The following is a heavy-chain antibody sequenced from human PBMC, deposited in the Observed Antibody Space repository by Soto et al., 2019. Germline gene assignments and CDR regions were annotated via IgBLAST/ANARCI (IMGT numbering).Heavy chain of an antibody. J-gene: IGHJ4*02. CDR1: GFTFSSYA. V-gene: IGHV3-23*01. CDR2: ISGSGGSI. CDR3: AKATSSRGYSGYDRN. D-gene: IGHD5-12*01. Sequence: PGGSLRLSCAASGFTFSSYAMSWVRQAPGKGLEWVSAISGSGGSIYYADSVKGRFTISRDNSKNTLYLQMNSLRAEDTAVYYCAKATSSRGYSGYDRNWGQGTLVTVSS.